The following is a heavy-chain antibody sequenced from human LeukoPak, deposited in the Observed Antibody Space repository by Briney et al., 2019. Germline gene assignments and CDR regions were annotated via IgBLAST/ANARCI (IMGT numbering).Heavy chain of an antibody. J-gene: IGHJ6*02. CDR3: ARDGYSSSWTPDYSYYYGMDV. D-gene: IGHD6-13*01. V-gene: IGHV4-59*01. CDR2: IYYSGST. CDR1: GGSISSYY. Sequence: PSETLSLTCTVSGGSISSYYWSWIRQPPGKGLEWVGYIYYSGSTNYNPSLKSRVTISVDTSKNQFSLKLSSVTAADTAAYYCARDGYSSSWTPDYSYYYGMDVWGQGTTVTVSS.